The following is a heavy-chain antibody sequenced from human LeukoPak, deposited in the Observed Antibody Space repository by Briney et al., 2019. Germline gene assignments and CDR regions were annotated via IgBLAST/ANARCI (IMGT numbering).Heavy chain of an antibody. CDR3: TRGHVQLERRAFDI. D-gene: IGHD1-1*01. Sequence: SQTLSLTCTVSGGSISSGGYYWSWIRQHPGKGLEWIGYIYYSGSTYYNPSLKSRVTISVDTSKNQFSLKLSSVTAADTAVYYCTRGHVQLERRAFDIWGQGTMVTVSS. V-gene: IGHV4-31*03. CDR1: GGSISSGGYY. CDR2: IYYSGST. J-gene: IGHJ3*02.